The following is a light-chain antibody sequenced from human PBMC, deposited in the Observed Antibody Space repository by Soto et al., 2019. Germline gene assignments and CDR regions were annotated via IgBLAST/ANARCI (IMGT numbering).Light chain of an antibody. J-gene: IGLJ3*02. CDR2: EVS. V-gene: IGLV2-14*01. CDR1: YSDVGSYNY. CDR3: GSYTDSDSPWG. Sequence: QSALTQPAFVSGSPGQSITISCTGTYSDVGSYNYVSWFQQHPGKAPQLIIYEVSNRPLGISNRFSASKSGNTASLTISGLQAEDEADYYCGSYTDSDSPWGFGGGTKVTVL.